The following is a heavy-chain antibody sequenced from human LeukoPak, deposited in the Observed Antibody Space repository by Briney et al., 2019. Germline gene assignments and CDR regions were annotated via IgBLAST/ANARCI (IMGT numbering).Heavy chain of an antibody. CDR1: GFTFSSNE. Sequence: GGSLRLSCAASGFTFSSNEMNWVRQAPGKGLQWVSYISGSSTTIYYADSVKGRFTISRDNAKNSLYLQMNSLRAEDTAIYYCATNTPMGHYFDNWGQGTLVSVPS. CDR2: ISGSSTTI. CDR3: ATNTPMGHYFDN. J-gene: IGHJ4*02. V-gene: IGHV3-48*03. D-gene: IGHD5-18*01.